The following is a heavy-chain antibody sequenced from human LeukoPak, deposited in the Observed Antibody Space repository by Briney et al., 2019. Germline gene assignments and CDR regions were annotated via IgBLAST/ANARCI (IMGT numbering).Heavy chain of an antibody. CDR3: AKAGVYDFWSGYYPLDY. J-gene: IGHJ4*02. D-gene: IGHD3-3*01. V-gene: IGHV3-23*01. CDR2: ISGSGGTT. CDR1: GFTFRNYA. Sequence: GGSLRLSCAASGFTFRNYAVSWVRQAPGKGLEWVSSISGSGGTTYYADSVKGRFTISRDNSKNTLYLQMNSLRAEDTAVYYCAKAGVYDFWSGYYPLDYWGQGTLVTVSS.